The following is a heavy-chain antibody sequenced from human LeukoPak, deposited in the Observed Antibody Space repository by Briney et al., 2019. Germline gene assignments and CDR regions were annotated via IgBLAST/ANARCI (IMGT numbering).Heavy chain of an antibody. CDR1: GLTFSSYW. V-gene: IGHV3-74*01. CDR2: INSDGSST. CDR3: ARGGFCSGGSCPVDYYYYMDV. D-gene: IGHD2-15*01. Sequence: GGSLRLSCAASGLTFSSYWMHWVRQAPGKGLVWVSRINSDGSSTSYADSVKGRFTISRDNAKNTLYLQLNSLRAEDTAVYYCARGGFCSGGSCPVDYYYYMDVWGKGTTVTVSS. J-gene: IGHJ6*03.